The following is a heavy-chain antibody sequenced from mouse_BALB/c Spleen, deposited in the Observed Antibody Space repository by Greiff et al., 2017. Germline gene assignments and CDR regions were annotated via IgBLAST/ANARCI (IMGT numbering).Heavy chain of an antibody. CDR3: ARNGQGDYAMDY. D-gene: IGHD3-3*01. V-gene: IGHV2-2*02. J-gene: IGHJ4*01. Sequence: QVTLKVCGPGLVQPSQSLSITCTVSGFSLTSYGVHWVRQSPGKGLEWLGVIWSGGSTDYNAAFISRLSISKDNSKSQVFFKMNSLQANDTAIYYCARNGQGDYAMDYWGQGTSVTVSS. CDR2: IWSGGST. CDR1: GFSLTSYG.